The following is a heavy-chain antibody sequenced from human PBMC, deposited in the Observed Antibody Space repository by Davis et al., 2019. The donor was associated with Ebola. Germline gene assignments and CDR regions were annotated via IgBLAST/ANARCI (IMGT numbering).Heavy chain of an antibody. J-gene: IGHJ6*04. Sequence: GESLKISCTASGFTFSNYAMSWVRQAPGKGLDYVSYISSGSGTIYYADSVRGRFTISRDNAKNSMYLQMNSLRAEDTAVYYCARTLPLDGMDVWGKGTTVTVSS. CDR3: ARTLPLDGMDV. V-gene: IGHV3-48*01. CDR2: ISSGSGTI. CDR1: GFTFSNYA.